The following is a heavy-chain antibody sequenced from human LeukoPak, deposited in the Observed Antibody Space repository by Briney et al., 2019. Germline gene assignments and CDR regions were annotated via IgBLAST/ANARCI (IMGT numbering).Heavy chain of an antibody. J-gene: IGHJ4*02. CDR2: ISLNSGGT. D-gene: IGHD3-16*01. V-gene: IGHV1-2*02. Sequence: GASVKVSFTASGYMFTGYHMHWVRQAPGQGLEWMGWISLNSGGTSYAQTFEGRVTMTRDTSISTAYMELSRLRSADTAVYYCAKEGGGLDYWGQGTLVTVSS. CDR1: GYMFTGYH. CDR3: AKEGGGLDY.